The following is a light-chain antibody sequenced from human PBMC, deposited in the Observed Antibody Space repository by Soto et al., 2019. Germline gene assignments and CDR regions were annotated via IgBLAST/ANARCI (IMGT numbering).Light chain of an antibody. CDR3: SSYTSSSTLV. Sequence: QSALTQPASVSGSPGQSITISCIGTSSDVGGFNYVSWYQQHPGKAPKLMIYEVRNRPSGVSSRFSGSKSGNTASLTISGLQAEDEADYYCSSYTSSSTLVFGGGTKVTVL. V-gene: IGLV2-14*01. CDR2: EVR. J-gene: IGLJ3*02. CDR1: SSDVGGFNY.